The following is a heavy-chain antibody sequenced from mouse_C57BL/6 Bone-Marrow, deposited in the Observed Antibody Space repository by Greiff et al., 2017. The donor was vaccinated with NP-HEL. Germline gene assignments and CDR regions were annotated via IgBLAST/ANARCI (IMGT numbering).Heavy chain of an antibody. CDR3: ARRTTVVATEDY. D-gene: IGHD1-1*01. CDR2: IYPRSGNT. Sequence: QVQLKESGAELARPGASVKLSCKASGYTFTSYGISWVKQRTGQGLEWIGEIYPRSGNTSYNEKFKGKATLTADKSSSTAYMELRSLTSEDSAVYFCARRTTVVATEDYWGQGTSVTVSS. J-gene: IGHJ4*01. V-gene: IGHV1-81*01. CDR1: GYTFTSYG.